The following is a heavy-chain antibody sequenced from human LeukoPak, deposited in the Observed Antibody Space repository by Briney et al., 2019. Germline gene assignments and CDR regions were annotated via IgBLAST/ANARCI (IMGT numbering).Heavy chain of an antibody. Sequence: GGSLRLSCAASDFTFSAYWMSWVRQAPGKGLEWVANIKQDGSEKYYVDSVRGRFSISRDNAENSLYLQMNSLRAEDTAVYYCARDARGAAAADDAFDIWGQGTMVTVSS. V-gene: IGHV3-7*01. CDR1: DFTFSAYW. J-gene: IGHJ3*02. CDR2: IKQDGSEK. CDR3: ARDARGAAAADDAFDI. D-gene: IGHD6-13*01.